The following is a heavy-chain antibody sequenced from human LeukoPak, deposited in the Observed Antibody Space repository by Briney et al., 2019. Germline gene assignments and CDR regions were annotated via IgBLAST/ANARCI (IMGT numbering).Heavy chain of an antibody. V-gene: IGHV4-59*01. CDR3: AAAPPRGYFDL. Sequence: WETLSLTCTVSGGSISSYYWSWIRQPPGKGLEWIGYIYYSGSTNYNPSLKSRVTISVDTSKNQFSLKLSSVTAADTAVYYCAAAPPRGYFDLWGRGTLVTVSS. CDR1: GGSISSYY. CDR2: IYYSGST. J-gene: IGHJ2*01.